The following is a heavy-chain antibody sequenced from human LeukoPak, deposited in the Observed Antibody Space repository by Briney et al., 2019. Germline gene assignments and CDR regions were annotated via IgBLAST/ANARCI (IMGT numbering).Heavy chain of an antibody. Sequence: PSETLSLTCTVSGGSISSYYWSSIRQPAGKGLEWIGRIYTSGSTNYNPSLKSRVTMSVDTSKNQFPLKLSSVTAADTAVYYCARNDPGYSSGWSPFDYWGQGTLVTVSS. D-gene: IGHD6-19*01. CDR1: GGSISSYY. CDR3: ARNDPGYSSGWSPFDY. CDR2: IYTSGST. J-gene: IGHJ4*02. V-gene: IGHV4-4*07.